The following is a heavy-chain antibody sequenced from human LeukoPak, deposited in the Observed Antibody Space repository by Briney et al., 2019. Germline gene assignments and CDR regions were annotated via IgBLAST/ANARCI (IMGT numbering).Heavy chain of an antibody. J-gene: IGHJ4*02. D-gene: IGHD5-12*01. CDR3: AVKGGYNDWDAPFDH. Sequence: PGGSLRLSCAASGFTFRSYWMHWVRQAPGKGLVWVSRINGDGSSTSYADSVKGRFTISRDNVKKDLYLQMNSLGAEDTAVYYCAVKGGYNDWDAPFDHWGQGILVTVSS. CDR1: GFTFRSYW. CDR2: INGDGSST. V-gene: IGHV3-74*01.